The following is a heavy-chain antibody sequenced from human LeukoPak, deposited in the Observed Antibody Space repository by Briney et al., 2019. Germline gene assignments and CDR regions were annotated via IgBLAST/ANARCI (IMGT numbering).Heavy chain of an antibody. CDR1: GFTFSNAW. V-gene: IGHV3-15*07. Sequence: PGGSLRLSRAASGFTFSNAWMNWVRQAPGKGLEWVGRIKSKTDGGTTDYAAPVKGRFTISRDDSKNTLYLQMNSLKTEDTAVYYCTTVEGYDSSGYFSVYWGQGTLVTVSS. D-gene: IGHD3-22*01. CDR3: TTVEGYDSSGYFSVY. J-gene: IGHJ4*02. CDR2: IKSKTDGGTT.